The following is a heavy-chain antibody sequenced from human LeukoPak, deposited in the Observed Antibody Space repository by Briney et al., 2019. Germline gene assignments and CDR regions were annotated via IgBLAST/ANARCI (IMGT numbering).Heavy chain of an antibody. CDR2: IIPIFGTA. D-gene: IGHD5-18*01. CDR1: GGTFSSYA. CDR3: ARASEYSSGYPVRGSAFDY. V-gene: IGHV1-69*13. J-gene: IGHJ4*02. Sequence: SVKVSCKASGGTFSSYAISWVRQAPGQGLEWMGGIIPIFGTANYAQKFQGRVTITADESTSTAYMELSSLRSEDTAVYYCARASEYSSGYPVRGSAFDYWGQGTLVTVSS.